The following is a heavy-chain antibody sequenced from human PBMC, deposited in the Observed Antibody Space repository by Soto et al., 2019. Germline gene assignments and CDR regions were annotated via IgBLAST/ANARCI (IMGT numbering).Heavy chain of an antibody. Sequence: QVQLQESGPEQVKPSQTLTLTCTVSGGSISSGGHYWTWIRQLPGKGLEWIGFIYYSGTTFYNPALQSRVSISVDTSKNHFSLKLSSVTAADTAVYFCASDRSGSKIDQWGQGTLVTVSS. CDR2: IYYSGTT. J-gene: IGHJ4*02. D-gene: IGHD3-22*01. CDR3: ASDRSGSKIDQ. CDR1: GGSISSGGHY. V-gene: IGHV4-31*03.